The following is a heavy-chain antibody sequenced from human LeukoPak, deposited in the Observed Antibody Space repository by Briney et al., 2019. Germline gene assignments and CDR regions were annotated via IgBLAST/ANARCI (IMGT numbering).Heavy chain of an antibody. CDR3: ASVRTSGSYYGAFDY. D-gene: IGHD3-22*01. CDR1: GYTFTGYY. V-gene: IGHV1-2*02. CDR2: INPNSGGT. Sequence: ASVKVSCKASGYTFTGYYMQWVRQAPGQGLEWMGWINPNSGGTNYAQRFQGRVTMTRDTSICTAYMELSRLTSDDTAVYYCASVRTSGSYYGAFDYWGQGTLVTVSS. J-gene: IGHJ4*02.